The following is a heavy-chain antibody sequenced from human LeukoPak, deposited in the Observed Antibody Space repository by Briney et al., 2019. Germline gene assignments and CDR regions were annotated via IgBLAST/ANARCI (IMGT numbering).Heavy chain of an antibody. CDR3: ARGGDFWRRIDY. CDR2: INHSGST. CDR1: GGSFSGYY. J-gene: IGHJ4*02. V-gene: IGHV4-34*01. D-gene: IGHD3-3*01. Sequence: SETLSLTCAVYGGSFSGYYWSWIRQPPGKGLEWIGEINHSGSTNYNSSLKSRVTISVDTSKNQFSLKLSSVTAADTAVYYCARGGDFWRRIDYWGQGTLVTVSS.